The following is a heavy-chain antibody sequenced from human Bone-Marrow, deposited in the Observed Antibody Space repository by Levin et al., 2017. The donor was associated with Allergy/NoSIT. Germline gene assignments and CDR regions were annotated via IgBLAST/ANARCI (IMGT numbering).Heavy chain of an antibody. J-gene: IGHJ4*02. CDR2: IYYSGST. CDR1: GDSITSSRHY. V-gene: IGHV4-39*01. CDR3: ARNSTGWFDY. Sequence: PSETLSLTCSVSGDSITSSRHYWAWLRQPPGTGLEWIANIYYSGSTHYNPSLRSRLTISVDTSKKEFSLKLRSVTAADTAVYYCARNSTGWFDYWGQGTPVTVSS. D-gene: IGHD6-19*01.